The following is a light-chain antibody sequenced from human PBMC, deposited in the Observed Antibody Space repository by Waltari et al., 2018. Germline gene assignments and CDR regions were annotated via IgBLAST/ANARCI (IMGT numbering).Light chain of an antibody. J-gene: IGLJ1*01. CDR1: STDISGFRY. V-gene: IGLV2-11*01. CDR2: EVN. Sequence: QSALTQPRSVSGSPGQSVTISCTGRSTDISGFRYFSWYQLRPGERPRLIMSEVNRRPSEVPDRFSGSASGYRASLTISGLQTDDEGYYYCCSYAGSHNFAFGTGTEVTV. CDR3: CSYAGSHNFA.